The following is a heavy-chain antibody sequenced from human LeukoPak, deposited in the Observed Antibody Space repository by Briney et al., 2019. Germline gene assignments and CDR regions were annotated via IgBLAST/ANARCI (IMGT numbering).Heavy chain of an antibody. CDR1: GFSLSTSGMC. CDR3: ARYLYGDSASYFDS. CDR2: LDWDDDK. J-gene: IGHJ4*02. Sequence: RESGPALVNPTQTPTLTCTFSGFSLSTSGMCVSWIRQPPGKALEWLALLDWDDDKYYRTSLKTRLTISKDTSKNQVVLTMTNMEAVDTATYYCARYLYGDSASYFDSWGQGALVIVSS. D-gene: IGHD4-17*01. V-gene: IGHV2-70*01.